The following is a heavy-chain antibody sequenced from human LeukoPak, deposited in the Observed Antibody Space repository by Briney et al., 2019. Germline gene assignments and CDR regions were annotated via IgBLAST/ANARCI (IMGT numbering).Heavy chain of an antibody. CDR2: VSASGGST. Sequence: GGSLRLSCAASGFTFSSYAMSWVRQAPGEGLEWVSAVSASGGSTYYADSVKRGFTISRDNHKNTLYLKMNSLTAEDTAVYYCAKDRWELPLLPLVCDYWGQGTLVTVSS. V-gene: IGHV3-23*01. J-gene: IGHJ4*02. CDR3: AKDRWELPLLPLVCDY. CDR1: GFTFSSYA. D-gene: IGHD1-26*01.